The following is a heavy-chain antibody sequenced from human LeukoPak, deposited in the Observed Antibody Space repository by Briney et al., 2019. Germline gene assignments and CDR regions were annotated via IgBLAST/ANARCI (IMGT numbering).Heavy chain of an antibody. CDR2: ISSSSSYI. CDR1: GFTFSSYS. Sequence: PGGSLRLSCAASGFTFSSYSMNWVRQAPGKGLEWVSSISSSSSYIYYADSVKGRFTISRDNAKNSLYLQMNSLRAEDTAVYYCARGRRDFWSGYYLFDYWGQGTLVTVSS. D-gene: IGHD3-3*01. J-gene: IGHJ4*02. CDR3: ARGRRDFWSGYYLFDY. V-gene: IGHV3-21*01.